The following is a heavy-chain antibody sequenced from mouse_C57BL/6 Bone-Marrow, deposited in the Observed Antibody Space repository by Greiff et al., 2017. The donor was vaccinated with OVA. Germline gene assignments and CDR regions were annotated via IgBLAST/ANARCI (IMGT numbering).Heavy chain of an antibody. CDR2: IHPNSGST. CDR1: GYTFTSYR. V-gene: IGHV1-64*01. Sequence: QVQLQQPGAELVKPGASVKLSCKASGYTFTSYRMHWVKQRPGQGLEWIGMIHPNSGSTNYNEKFKSKATLTVDKSSSTAYMQLSSLTSEDSAVYYCARSGWLLRDYWGQGTTLTVSS. J-gene: IGHJ2*01. D-gene: IGHD2-3*01. CDR3: ARSGWLLRDY.